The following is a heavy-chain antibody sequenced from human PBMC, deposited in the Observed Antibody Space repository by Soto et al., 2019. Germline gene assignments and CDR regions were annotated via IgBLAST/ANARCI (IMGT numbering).Heavy chain of an antibody. V-gene: IGHV4-59*08. D-gene: IGHD1-26*01. CDR2: IHYSGST. CDR1: GGSISSYY. CDR3: ARHELGLEY. Sequence: QVQLQESGPGLVKPSETLSLTCTVSGGSISSYYWSWIRQPPGKGLDYIGYIHYSGSTNYNPSLKSRVTISLDTSKSQFSLKLSSVTAADTAVYYCARHELGLEYWGQGTLVTVSS. J-gene: IGHJ4*02.